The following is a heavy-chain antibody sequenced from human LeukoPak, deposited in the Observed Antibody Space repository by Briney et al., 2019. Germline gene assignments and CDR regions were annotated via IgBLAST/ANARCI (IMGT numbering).Heavy chain of an antibody. CDR3: ARGPRQIAAAKINWFDP. D-gene: IGHD6-13*01. Sequence: GGSLRLSCAASGFTFSSYSMNWVRQAPGKGLEWVSYISSSSSTTYYADSVKGRFTISRDNAKNSLYLQMNSLRAEDTAVYYCARGPRQIAAAKINWFDPWGQGTLVTVSS. J-gene: IGHJ5*02. CDR1: GFTFSSYS. CDR2: ISSSSSTT. V-gene: IGHV3-48*04.